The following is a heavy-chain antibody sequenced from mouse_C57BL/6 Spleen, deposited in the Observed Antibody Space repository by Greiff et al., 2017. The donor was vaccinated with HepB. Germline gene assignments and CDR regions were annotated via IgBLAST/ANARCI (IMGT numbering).Heavy chain of an antibody. D-gene: IGHD2-3*01. V-gene: IGHV1-69*01. CDR2: IDPSDSYT. CDR1: GYTFTSYW. Sequence: VQLQQPGAELVMPGASVKLSCKASGYTFTSYWMHWVKQRPGQGLEWIGEIDPSDSYTNYNQKFKGKSTLTVDKSSSTAYMQLSSLTSEDSAVYYCARSSYDLYYFDYWGQGTTLTVSS. J-gene: IGHJ2*01. CDR3: ARSSYDLYYFDY.